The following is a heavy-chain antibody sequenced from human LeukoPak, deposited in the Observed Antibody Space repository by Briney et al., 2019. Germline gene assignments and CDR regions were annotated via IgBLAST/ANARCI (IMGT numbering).Heavy chain of an antibody. CDR1: GGSISSYY. D-gene: IGHD6-19*01. Sequence: SETLSLTCTVSGGSISSYYWSWIRQPAGKGLEWIGRIYTSGSTNYNPSLKSRVTMSVDTSKNQFSLKLSSVTAADTAVYYCERDWDSSGWYDYWGQGTLVTVSS. CDR2: IYTSGST. J-gene: IGHJ4*02. CDR3: ERDWDSSGWYDY. V-gene: IGHV4-4*07.